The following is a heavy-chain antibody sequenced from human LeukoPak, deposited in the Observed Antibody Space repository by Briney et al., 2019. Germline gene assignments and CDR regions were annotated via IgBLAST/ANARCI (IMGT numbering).Heavy chain of an antibody. CDR2: ISGSGGST. Sequence: PGGSLRLSCAASGFTFRNYAMSSVRQAPGKGLEWVSAISGSGGSTYYADSVKGRFTISRDNSKNTLYLQMNSLRAEDTAVYYCAKSDFWRGYYPPPDYWGQGTLVTVSS. CDR1: GFTFRNYA. D-gene: IGHD3-3*01. V-gene: IGHV3-23*01. CDR3: AKSDFWRGYYPPPDY. J-gene: IGHJ4*02.